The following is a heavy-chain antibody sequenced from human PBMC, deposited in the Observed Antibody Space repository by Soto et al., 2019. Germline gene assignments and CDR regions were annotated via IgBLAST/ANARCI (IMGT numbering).Heavy chain of an antibody. CDR2: IWYDGSNK. V-gene: IGHV3-33*01. CDR3: TRDRLELFFYRSYGMDV. Sequence: GGSLRLSCAASGFTFSSYGMHWVRQAPGKGLEWVAVIWYDGSNKYYADSVKGRFTISRDNSKNTLYLQMNSLRAEDTAVYYCTRDRLELFFYRSYGMDVCGQGPTATVTS. J-gene: IGHJ6*02. CDR1: GFTFSSYG. D-gene: IGHD4-4*01.